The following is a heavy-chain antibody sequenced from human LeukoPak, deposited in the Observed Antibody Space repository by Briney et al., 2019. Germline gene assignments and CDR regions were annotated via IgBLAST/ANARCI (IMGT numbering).Heavy chain of an antibody. D-gene: IGHD2-21*02. CDR3: ASPYCGGDCSPITQGAFDI. Sequence: SVKVSCTTSAGTFSSFAISWVRQAPGQGLEWMGGVIPIFGTANYAQKFRGRVTITTDESTSTAYMELSSLRSEDTAVYYCASPYCGGDCSPITQGAFDIWGQGTMVTVSS. J-gene: IGHJ3*02. V-gene: IGHV1-69*05. CDR1: AGTFSSFA. CDR2: VIPIFGTA.